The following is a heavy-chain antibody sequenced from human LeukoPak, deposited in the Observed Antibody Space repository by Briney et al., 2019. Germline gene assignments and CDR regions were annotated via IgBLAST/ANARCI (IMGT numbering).Heavy chain of an antibody. Sequence: PGGSLRLSCAASGFTFSDYYMSWIRQAPGKGLEWVSYISSSGSTIYYADSVKGRFTISRDNAKNSLYLQMNSLGAEDTAVYYCAREGYYYGSGSYYNVPGFDYWGQGTLVTVSS. J-gene: IGHJ4*02. D-gene: IGHD3-10*01. CDR2: ISSSGSTI. CDR3: AREGYYYGSGSYYNVPGFDY. CDR1: GFTFSDYY. V-gene: IGHV3-11*01.